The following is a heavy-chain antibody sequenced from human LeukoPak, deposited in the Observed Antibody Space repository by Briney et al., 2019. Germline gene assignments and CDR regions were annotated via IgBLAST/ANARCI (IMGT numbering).Heavy chain of an antibody. J-gene: IGHJ4*02. CDR2: IIPIFGTA. Sequence: GASVKVSCKASGYTFTSYGISWVRQAPGQGLEWMGGIIPIFGTANYAQKFQGRVTITADESTSTAYMELSSLRSEDTAVYYCARIKYSSSWSDSHSLVYWGQGTLVTVSS. CDR1: GYTFTSYG. V-gene: IGHV1-69*13. CDR3: ARIKYSSSWSDSHSLVY. D-gene: IGHD6-13*01.